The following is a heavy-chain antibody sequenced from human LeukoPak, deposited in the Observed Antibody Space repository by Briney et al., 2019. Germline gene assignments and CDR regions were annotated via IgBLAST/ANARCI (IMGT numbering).Heavy chain of an antibody. V-gene: IGHV1-69*13. J-gene: IGHJ4*02. D-gene: IGHD3-9*01. CDR1: GGTFSSYA. CDR2: IIPIFGTA. Sequence: ASVKVSCKASGGTFSSYAISWVRQAPGQGLEWMGGIIPIFGTANYAQKFQGRVTITADESTSTAYMELSSLRSEDTAVYYCARAQRKGYFDWLLPTDYWGQGTLVTVSS. CDR3: ARAQRKGYFDWLLPTDY.